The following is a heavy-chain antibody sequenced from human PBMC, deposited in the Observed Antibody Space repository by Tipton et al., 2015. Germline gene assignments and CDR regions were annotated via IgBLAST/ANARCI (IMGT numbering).Heavy chain of an antibody. CDR1: GVSISSRGYY. V-gene: IGHV4-39*01. CDR2: IYSNGHT. J-gene: IGHJ4*02. CDR3: ASSNYYDTCWY. D-gene: IGHD3-22*01. Sequence: TLSLTCSASGVSISSRGYYWGWIRQPPGKGLEWIGTIYSNGHTFYNPSLKSRLTMSLDTSKNQFNLNLSSVTAAGRAVYYCASSNYYDTCWYWGQGTLVTVSS.